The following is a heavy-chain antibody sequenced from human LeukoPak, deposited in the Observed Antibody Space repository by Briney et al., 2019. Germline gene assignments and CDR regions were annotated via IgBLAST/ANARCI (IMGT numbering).Heavy chain of an antibody. CDR2: IYYSGST. CDR1: GGSISSSSYY. CDR3: ASLGVDTAMEPIDY. V-gene: IGHV4-39*01. Sequence: SETLSLTCTVSGGSISSSSYYWGWIRQPPGKGLEWIGSIYYSGSTYYNPSLKSRVTISVDTSKNQFSLKLSPVTAADTAVYYCASLGVDTAMEPIDYWGQGTLVTVSS. D-gene: IGHD5-18*01. J-gene: IGHJ4*02.